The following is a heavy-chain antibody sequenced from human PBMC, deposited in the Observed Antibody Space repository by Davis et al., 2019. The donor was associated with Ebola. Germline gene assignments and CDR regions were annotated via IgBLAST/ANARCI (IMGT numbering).Heavy chain of an antibody. Sequence: SVKVSCKASGGTFSSYAISWVRQAPGQGLEWMGGIIPIFGTANYAQKFQGRVTITADESTSTAYMELSSLRSEDTAVYYCARTGLVGASPYYYYYMDVWGKGTTVTVSS. CDR2: IIPIFGTA. V-gene: IGHV1-69*13. D-gene: IGHD1-26*01. J-gene: IGHJ6*03. CDR1: GGTFSSYA. CDR3: ARTGLVGASPYYYYYMDV.